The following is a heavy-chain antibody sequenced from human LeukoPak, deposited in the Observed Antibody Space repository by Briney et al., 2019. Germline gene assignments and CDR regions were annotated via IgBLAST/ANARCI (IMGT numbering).Heavy chain of an antibody. J-gene: IGHJ3*02. CDR1: EYTVTTSD. Sequence: ASVKVSCTASEYTVTTSDINWVRQATGHGLEWMGCMNPNSGNRGYLQKFQGRVTMTRNTTISTAYMELTSLRSEDTAVYYCARGILSDDAFDIWGQGTMVTVSS. CDR3: ARGILSDDAFDI. V-gene: IGHV1-8*01. CDR2: MNPNSGNR.